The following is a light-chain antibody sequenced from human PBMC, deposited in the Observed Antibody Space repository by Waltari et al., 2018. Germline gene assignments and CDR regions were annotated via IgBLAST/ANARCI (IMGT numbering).Light chain of an antibody. CDR3: QNHERLPAT. CDR2: AAS. V-gene: IGKV3-20*01. CDR1: QSVNKY. J-gene: IGKJ1*01. Sequence: EVVLTQSPGTLSLSPGERATLSCRASQSVNKYLAWYQQRPGQAPRLLIYAASTRATGVPDRCSGSGFGTDFSLTISRLEPEDFAVYFCQNHERLPATIGQGTKVEIK.